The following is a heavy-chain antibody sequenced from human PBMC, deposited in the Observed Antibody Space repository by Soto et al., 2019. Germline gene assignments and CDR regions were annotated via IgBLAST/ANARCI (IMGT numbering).Heavy chain of an antibody. Sequence: PGGSLRLSCAASGFTFSSYAMSWVRQAPGKGLEWVSAISGSGGSTYYADSVKGRFTISRDNSKNTLYLQMNSLRAEDTAVYYCAKDLDFSGWDTYYYYYGMDVWGQGTTVTVSS. CDR2: ISGSGGST. CDR3: AKDLDFSGWDTYYYYYGMDV. V-gene: IGHV3-23*01. D-gene: IGHD6-19*01. CDR1: GFTFSSYA. J-gene: IGHJ6*02.